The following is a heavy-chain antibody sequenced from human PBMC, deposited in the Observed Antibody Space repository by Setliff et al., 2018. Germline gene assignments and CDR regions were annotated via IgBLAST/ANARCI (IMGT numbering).Heavy chain of an antibody. CDR3: ARVGRSKSGRRRYNWFDP. CDR1: GYRFSTYD. D-gene: IGHD4-4*01. J-gene: IGHJ5*02. V-gene: IGHV1-8*02. Sequence: ASVKVSCKASGYRFSTYDLNWVRQAAGQGLEWMGWINPNTGYTYYARNFQGRVTMTRNTSTSTAYMELSGLRNDDTAVYYCARVGRSKSGRRRYNWFDPWGQGTLVTVSS. CDR2: INPNTGYT.